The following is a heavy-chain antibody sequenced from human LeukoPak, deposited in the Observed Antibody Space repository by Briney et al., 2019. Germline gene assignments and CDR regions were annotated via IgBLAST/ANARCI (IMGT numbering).Heavy chain of an antibody. J-gene: IGHJ6*02. Sequence: PGGSLRLSCAASGFTFSRYGMHWVRQAPGKGLEWVAVIWSDGNNKEHGDSVKGRFTISRDNSKNTLYLQMNSLRAEDTAMYYCARTLRTGYEDYYGMDVWGQGTTVTVSS. CDR1: GFTFSRYG. V-gene: IGHV3-33*01. CDR2: IWSDGNNK. CDR3: ARTLRTGYEDYYGMDV. D-gene: IGHD3/OR15-3a*01.